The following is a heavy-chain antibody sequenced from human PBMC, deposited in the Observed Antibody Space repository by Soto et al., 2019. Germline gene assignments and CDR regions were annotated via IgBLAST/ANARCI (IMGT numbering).Heavy chain of an antibody. V-gene: IGHV3-23*01. CDR2: IGGSDNRT. J-gene: IGHJ6*02. CDR1: GFTFSSYA. CDR3: APMGV. Sequence: PGGSLRLSCAASGFTFSSYAMGWVRQAPGKGLEWVSAIGGSDNRTYYADSVKGRFTISRDNSKNTLYLQMSSLRADDTAVYYCAPMGVWGQGTTVTVSS.